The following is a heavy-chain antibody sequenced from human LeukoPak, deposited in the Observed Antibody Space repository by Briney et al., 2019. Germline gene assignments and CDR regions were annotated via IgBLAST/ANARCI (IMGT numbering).Heavy chain of an antibody. V-gene: IGHV5-51*03. CDR1: GGRFTSYW. D-gene: IGHD6-19*01. CDR2: IYPGDSNT. J-gene: IGHJ3*02. Sequence: GGAWKISCKGAGGRFTSYWIGWGREMAGKGLEGMGIIYPGDSNTRYRASLQGQVTISADKSRSTSYLQWNSLKASDTAMYYCARPLIPVAEDAFDIWGQGTMVTVSS. CDR3: ARPLIPVAEDAFDI.